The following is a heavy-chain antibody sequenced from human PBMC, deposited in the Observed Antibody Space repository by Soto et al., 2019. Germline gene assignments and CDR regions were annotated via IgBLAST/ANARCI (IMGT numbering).Heavy chain of an antibody. J-gene: IGHJ5*02. CDR3: ARTGTKGGRWFDP. CDR2: INPNSGGT. CDR1: GYTFTGYY. D-gene: IGHD1-7*01. V-gene: IGHV1-2*02. Sequence: ASVKVSCKASGYTFTGYYIHWVRQAPGQGLEWMGWINPNSGGTNYAQKFQGRVTMTRDTSISTAYMELSRLRSDDTAVYYCARTGTKGGRWFDPWGQGTLVTVSS.